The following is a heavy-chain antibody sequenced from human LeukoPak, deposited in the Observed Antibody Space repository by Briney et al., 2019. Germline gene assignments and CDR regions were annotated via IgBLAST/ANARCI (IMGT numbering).Heavy chain of an antibody. V-gene: IGHV3-23*01. J-gene: IGHJ4*02. Sequence: GGSLRLSCAASGYTFRSYPGFTFENFPFNWVRQAPGKGLEWVSTITDDGRTYYAESVQGSFTISRNNSKRTLDLQMNGLRADDTDTYYCAKDWDLWGQGTLVTVSS. D-gene: IGHD1-26*01. CDR3: AKDWDL. CDR2: ITDDGRT. CDR1: GYTFRSYP.